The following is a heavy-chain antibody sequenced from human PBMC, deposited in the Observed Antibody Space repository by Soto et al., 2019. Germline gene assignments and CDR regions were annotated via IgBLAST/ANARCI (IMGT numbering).Heavy chain of an antibody. Sequence: SETLSLTCTVSGGSISSYYWSWIRQLPGKGLEWIGYMYNTGRTVYNPSIKSRVTISVDTSKNQFSLKLNAVTAADTAVYYCARHNGPLYVGYYYDMDVWGQGTTVT. V-gene: IGHV4-59*01. CDR3: ARHNGPLYVGYYYDMDV. CDR1: GGSISSYY. CDR2: MYNTGRT. J-gene: IGHJ6*02. D-gene: IGHD3-16*01.